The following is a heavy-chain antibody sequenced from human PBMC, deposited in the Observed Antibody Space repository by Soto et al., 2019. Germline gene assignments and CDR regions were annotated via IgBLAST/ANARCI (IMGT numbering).Heavy chain of an antibody. V-gene: IGHV3-15*07. Sequence: GGSLRLSCAASGFTFSNAWMNWVRQAPGKGLEWVGRIKSKTDGGTTDYAAPVKGRFTISRDDSKNTLYLQMNSLKTEDTAVYYCTTDHDFWSGYYSTLFDYWGQGTLVTVSS. CDR1: GFTFSNAW. CDR2: IKSKTDGGTT. D-gene: IGHD3-3*01. CDR3: TTDHDFWSGYYSTLFDY. J-gene: IGHJ4*02.